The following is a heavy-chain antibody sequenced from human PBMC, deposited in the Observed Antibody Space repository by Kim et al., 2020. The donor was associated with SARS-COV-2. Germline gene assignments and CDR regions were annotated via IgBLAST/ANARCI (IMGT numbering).Heavy chain of an antibody. D-gene: IGHD3-9*01. CDR1: GFTFSSYA. CDR2: ISGSGGST. J-gene: IGHJ5*02. Sequence: GGSLRLSCAASGFTFSSYAMSWVRQAPGKGLEWVSAISGSGGSTYYADSVKGRFTISRDNSKNTLYLQMNSLRAEDTAVYYCAKDQLIPNYYILTGYTYYWFDPWGQGTLVTVSP. V-gene: IGHV3-23*01. CDR3: AKDQLIPNYYILTGYTYYWFDP.